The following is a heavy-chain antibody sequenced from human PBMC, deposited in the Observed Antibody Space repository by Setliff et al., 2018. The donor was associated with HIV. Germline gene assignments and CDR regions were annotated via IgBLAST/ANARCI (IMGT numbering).Heavy chain of an antibody. Sequence: SETLSLTCSIFYGSINNHYWTWIRQPPGKGLEWIGYINYRGNTYYNPSVKSRVTISMDTSKNQFSLRLDSVTAADTAVYYCARGAGLYGDYHVYWGQGTLVTVSS. J-gene: IGHJ4*02. CDR1: YGSINNHY. D-gene: IGHD4-17*01. CDR2: INYRGNT. V-gene: IGHV4-59*11. CDR3: ARGAGLYGDYHVY.